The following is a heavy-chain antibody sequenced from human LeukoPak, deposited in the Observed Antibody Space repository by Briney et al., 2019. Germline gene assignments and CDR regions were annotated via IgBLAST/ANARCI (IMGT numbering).Heavy chain of an antibody. CDR2: ISYDGSNK. J-gene: IGHJ4*02. Sequence: PGGSLRLSCAASGFTFSSYAMHWVRQAPGKGLEWVAVISYDGSNKYYADSVKGRFTISRDNSKNTLYLQMNSLRAEDTAVYYCAREFWSVAGTEFFDYWGQGTLVTVSS. D-gene: IGHD6-19*01. CDR1: GFTFSSYA. CDR3: AREFWSVAGTEFFDY. V-gene: IGHV3-30*04.